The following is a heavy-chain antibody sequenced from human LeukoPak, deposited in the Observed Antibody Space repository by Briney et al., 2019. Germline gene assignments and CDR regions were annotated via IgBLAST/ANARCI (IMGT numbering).Heavy chain of an antibody. CDR1: GITVSKYW. CDR2: IHSDGSTT. CDR3: ARDKWAALDY. Sequence: PGGSLRLSCAVSGITVSKYWMHWVRQVPGKGLVWVSRIHSDGSTTDYADSVKGRFTISRDNSKNTLYLQMNSLRAEDTAVYYCARDKWAALDYWGQGTLVTVSS. V-gene: IGHV3-74*01. D-gene: IGHD2-8*01. J-gene: IGHJ4*02.